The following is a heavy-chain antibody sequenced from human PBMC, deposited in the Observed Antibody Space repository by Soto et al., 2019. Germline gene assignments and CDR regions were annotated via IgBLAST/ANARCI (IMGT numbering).Heavy chain of an antibody. CDR3: ARGGTYYDFWSGYYSVWYFDL. D-gene: IGHD3-3*01. J-gene: IGHJ2*01. CDR1: GYTFTSYD. CDR2: MNPNSGNT. Sequence: ASVKVSCKASGYTFTSYDINWVRQATGQGLEWMGWMNPNSGNTGYAQKFQGRVTMTRNTSISTAYMELSSLRSEDTAMYYCARGGTYYDFWSGYYSVWYFDLWGRGTLVTVSS. V-gene: IGHV1-8*01.